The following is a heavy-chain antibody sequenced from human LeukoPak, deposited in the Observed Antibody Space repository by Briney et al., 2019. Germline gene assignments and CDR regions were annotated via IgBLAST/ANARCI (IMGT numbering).Heavy chain of an antibody. V-gene: IGHV1-18*01. CDR3: ARDKIYGGLSSDY. Sequence: GASVKVSCTASGYTFSSYGISWVRQAPGQGLEWMGWISAYNGNTNYAQKFQGRVTMTTDTSTYTAYMELRSLGSDDTAVYYCARDKIYGGLSSDYWGQGTLVTVSS. J-gene: IGHJ4*02. CDR2: ISAYNGNT. D-gene: IGHD4/OR15-4a*01. CDR1: GYTFSSYG.